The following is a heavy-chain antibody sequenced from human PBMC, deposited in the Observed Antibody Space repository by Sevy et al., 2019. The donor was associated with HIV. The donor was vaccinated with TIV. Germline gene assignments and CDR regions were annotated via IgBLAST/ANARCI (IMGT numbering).Heavy chain of an antibody. Sequence: ASVKVSCKVSGYTLTELSMHWVRQAPGKGLEWMGGFDPEDGETIYAKKFQGRVTMTEDTSTDTAYMELSSLRSEDTAVYYCATRTYVWGSYRFDYWGQGTLVTVSS. CDR3: ATRTYVWGSYRFDY. CDR2: FDPEDGET. J-gene: IGHJ4*02. V-gene: IGHV1-24*01. CDR1: GYTLTELS. D-gene: IGHD3-16*02.